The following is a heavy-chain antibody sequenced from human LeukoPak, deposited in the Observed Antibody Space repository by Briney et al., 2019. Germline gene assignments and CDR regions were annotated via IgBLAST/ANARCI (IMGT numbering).Heavy chain of an antibody. CDR1: GGSISSYY. D-gene: IGHD6-19*01. Sequence: PSETLSLTCTVSGGSISSYYWSWIRQPPGKGLEWIGYIYYSGSTNYNPSLKSRVTISVDTSKNQFSLKLSSVTAADTAVYYCARGPLGLGPLGHYYYYMDVWGKGTTVTVSS. J-gene: IGHJ6*03. V-gene: IGHV4-59*01. CDR2: IYYSGST. CDR3: ARGPLGLGPLGHYYYYMDV.